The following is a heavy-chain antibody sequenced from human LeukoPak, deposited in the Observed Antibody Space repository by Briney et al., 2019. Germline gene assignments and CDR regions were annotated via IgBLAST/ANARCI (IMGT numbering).Heavy chain of an antibody. Sequence: GGSLRLSCAASGFTFYSYAMQWVRQAPGEELEYVSGISSGGEATYYANSVKERFIISRDNSRNMVYLQMGSLRAEDMAVYYCARTLYCSSTSCHAGVYYYYMDVWGKGTTVTVSS. V-gene: IGHV3-64*01. CDR2: ISSGGEAT. CDR3: ARTLYCSSTSCHAGVYYYYMDV. J-gene: IGHJ6*03. D-gene: IGHD2-2*01. CDR1: GFTFYSYA.